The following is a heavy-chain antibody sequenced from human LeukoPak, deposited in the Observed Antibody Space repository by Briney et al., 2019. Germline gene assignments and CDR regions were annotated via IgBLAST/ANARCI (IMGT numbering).Heavy chain of an antibody. D-gene: IGHD6-19*01. CDR3: AKDGFASGWYAYAFDI. CDR1: GFTFSSYA. Sequence: GGSLRLSCAASGFTFSSYAMSWVHQAPGKGLEWVSAISGSGGSTYYADSVKGRFTISRDNSKNTLYLQMNSLRAEDTAVYYCAKDGFASGWYAYAFDIWGQGTMVTVSS. CDR2: ISGSGGST. J-gene: IGHJ3*02. V-gene: IGHV3-23*01.